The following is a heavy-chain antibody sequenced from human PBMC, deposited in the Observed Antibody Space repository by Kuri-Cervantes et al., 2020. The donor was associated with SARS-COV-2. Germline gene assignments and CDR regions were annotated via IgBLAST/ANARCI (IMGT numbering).Heavy chain of an antibody. V-gene: IGHV3-74*01. D-gene: IGHD1-1*01. CDR1: GFTFSDAW. CDR2: INPDGSYT. CDR3: VRDGDHWNFDY. J-gene: IGHJ4*02. Sequence: GESLKISCVGSGFTFSDAWMNWVRQAPGKGLVWVSRINPDGSYTNNADSVKGRFTLSRDNAKNMLFLQMNSLRAEDTAVYYCVRDGDHWNFDYWGQGTLVTVSS.